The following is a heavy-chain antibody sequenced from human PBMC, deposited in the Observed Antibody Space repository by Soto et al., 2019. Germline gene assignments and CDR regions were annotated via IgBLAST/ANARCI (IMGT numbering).Heavy chain of an antibody. J-gene: IGHJ4*02. V-gene: IGHV3-9*01. CDR1: GFTFDDYD. CDR2: ISWNSGNL. D-gene: IGHD1-7*01. CDR3: EKGGSTWNFACNDE. Sequence: EVQLVESGGGLVQPGRSLRLSCAASGFTFDDYDMHWVRQGPGKGLEWVSSISWNSGNLGSADSVKGRLTISRDNDNNSPYLRINSQRGDDTPLKDGEKGGSTWNFACNDEWGQGTMVTVSS.